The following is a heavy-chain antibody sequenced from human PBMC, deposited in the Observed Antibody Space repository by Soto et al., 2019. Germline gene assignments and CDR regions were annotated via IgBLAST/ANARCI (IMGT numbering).Heavy chain of an antibody. CDR3: AKDNSLDSSAYDPVNGMDV. CDR2: ITWNSASI. V-gene: IGHV3-9*01. CDR1: GFNFDDHA. Sequence: EVQLVESGGGLVQPGRSLRLSCAASGFNFDDHAMHWVRQVAGKGLEWVSGITWNSASIGYADSVKGRFTISRDNAKSSLYLQMNCLRAEDTALYYCAKDNSLDSSAYDPVNGMDVWGQGTTVTVSS. J-gene: IGHJ6*02. D-gene: IGHD3-22*01.